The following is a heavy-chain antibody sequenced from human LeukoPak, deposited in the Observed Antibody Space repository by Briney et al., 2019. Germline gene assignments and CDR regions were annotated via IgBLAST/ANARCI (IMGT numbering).Heavy chain of an antibody. CDR2: ISNNGRYT. J-gene: IGHJ4*02. Sequence: GGSLRLSCAASGFTFSDSYMSWIRQAPGKGLEWVSYISNNGRYTNYADSVKGRFTISRDNAKNSLYLQMNSLRAEDTALYYCARARSTGYYVADYWGQGTLVTVSS. CDR3: ARARSTGYYVADY. V-gene: IGHV3-11*05. CDR1: GFTFSDSY. D-gene: IGHD3-9*01.